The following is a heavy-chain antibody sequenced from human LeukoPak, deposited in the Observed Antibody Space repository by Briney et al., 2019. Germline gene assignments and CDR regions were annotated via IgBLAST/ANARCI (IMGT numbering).Heavy chain of an antibody. CDR3: ARVQTVELPYFDY. Sequence: SQTLSLTCTVSGGSISSGGYYWSWIRQHPGKGLEWIGYIYYSGSTYYNPSLKSRVTISVDMSKNQFSLKLNSVTAADTAVYYCARVQTVELPYFDYWGQGTLVTVSS. CDR2: IYYSGST. V-gene: IGHV4-31*03. CDR1: GGSISSGGYY. J-gene: IGHJ4*02. D-gene: IGHD4-11*01.